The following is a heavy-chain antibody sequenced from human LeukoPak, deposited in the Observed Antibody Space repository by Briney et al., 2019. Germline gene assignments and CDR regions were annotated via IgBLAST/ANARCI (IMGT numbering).Heavy chain of an antibody. CDR2: ISGSAVGDNT. J-gene: IGHJ4*02. CDR3: ARGIGFSGWLPY. Sequence: GGSLRLSCAASGFTFSNYAMTWVRQAPGKGLEWVSAISGSAVGDNTYYADSVKGRFTISRDNAKNSLYLQMNSLRAEDTAVNYCARGIGFSGWLPYWGQGTLVTVSS. CDR1: GFTFSNYA. D-gene: IGHD6-19*01. V-gene: IGHV3-23*01.